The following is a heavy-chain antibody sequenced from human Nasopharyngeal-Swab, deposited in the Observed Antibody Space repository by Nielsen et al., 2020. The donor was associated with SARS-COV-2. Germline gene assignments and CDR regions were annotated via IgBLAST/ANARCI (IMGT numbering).Heavy chain of an antibody. J-gene: IGHJ5*02. Sequence: SETLSLTCTVSGGSVSSGSYYWSWIRQPPGKGLEWIGEINHSGSTNYNPSLKSRVTISVDTSKNQFSLKLSSVTAADTAVYYCARVPVVVVAATRPNWFDPWGQGTLVTVSS. CDR3: ARVPVVVVAATRPNWFDP. CDR2: INHSGST. D-gene: IGHD2-15*01. CDR1: GGSVSSGSYY. V-gene: IGHV4-39*07.